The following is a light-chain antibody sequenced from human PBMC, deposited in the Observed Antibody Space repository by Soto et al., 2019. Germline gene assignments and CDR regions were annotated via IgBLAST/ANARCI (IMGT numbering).Light chain of an antibody. CDR2: AAS. J-gene: IGKJ2*01. CDR3: LQYTIYSQS. V-gene: IGKV1-16*02. Sequence: DIQMTQSTSALSAYVGYRVTITGPASQDISNYLAWVQQKQGKAPKSLIYAASSLESGVPSKFIGSGSGTDYTLTIRSLQSEDFATYSCLQYTIYSQSFVHGTKLEIK. CDR1: QDISNY.